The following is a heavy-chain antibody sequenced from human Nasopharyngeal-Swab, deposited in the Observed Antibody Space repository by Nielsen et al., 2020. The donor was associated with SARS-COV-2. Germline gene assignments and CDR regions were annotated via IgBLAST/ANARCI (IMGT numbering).Heavy chain of an antibody. CDR3: TTVGTSWHYYGMDV. V-gene: IGHV3-15*01. D-gene: IGHD3-10*01. Sequence: SCAASGFTFSNAWMSWVRQAPGKGLEWVGRIKSKTDGGTTDYAAPVKGRFTISRDDSKNTLYLQMNSLKTEDTAVYYCTTVGTSWHYYGMDVWGQGTTVTVSS. CDR2: IKSKTDGGTT. CDR1: GFTFSNAW. J-gene: IGHJ6*02.